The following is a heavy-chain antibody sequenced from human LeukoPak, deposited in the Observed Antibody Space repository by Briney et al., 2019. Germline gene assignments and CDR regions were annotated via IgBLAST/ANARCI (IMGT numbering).Heavy chain of an antibody. V-gene: IGHV3-23*01. Sequence: PGGSLRLSRASSGFIFSCYAMSWVPQAPGKGLEWVSAISGSGGSTYYADSVKGRFTISRDNSKNTLYLQMNSLRAEDTAVYYCAKYCSGGSCYGILDYWGQGTLVTVSS. J-gene: IGHJ4*02. CDR1: GFIFSCYA. CDR2: ISGSGGST. D-gene: IGHD2-15*01. CDR3: AKYCSGGSCYGILDY.